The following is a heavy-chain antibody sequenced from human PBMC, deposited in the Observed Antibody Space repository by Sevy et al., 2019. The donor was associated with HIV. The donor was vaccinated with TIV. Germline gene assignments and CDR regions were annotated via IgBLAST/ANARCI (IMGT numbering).Heavy chain of an antibody. CDR2: MNPNSGST. D-gene: IGHD3-22*01. CDR1: GYTFTSYD. J-gene: IGHJ4*02. CDR3: ARTADYDSSGYYYRFDY. V-gene: IGHV1-8*01. Sequence: ASVKVSCKASGYTFTSYDINWVRQATGQGLEWMGWMNPNSGSTGYAQKFQGRVTMTRNTSISTAYMELSSLRSEDTAVYYCARTADYDSSGYYYRFDYWGQGTLVTVSS.